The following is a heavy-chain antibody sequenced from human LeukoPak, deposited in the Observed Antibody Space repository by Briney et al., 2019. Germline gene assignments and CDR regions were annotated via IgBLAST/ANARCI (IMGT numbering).Heavy chain of an antibody. CDR2: IYSGGST. V-gene: IGHV3-53*05. CDR3: ARAPEWELLHP. CDR1: GFTVSSNY. Sequence: GGSLRLSCAASGFTVSSNYMSWVRQAPGKGLEWVSVIYSGGSTYYADSVKGRFTISRDNSKNTLYLQMNSLRAEDTAVYYCARAPEWELLHPWGQGTLVTVSS. D-gene: IGHD1-26*01. J-gene: IGHJ5*02.